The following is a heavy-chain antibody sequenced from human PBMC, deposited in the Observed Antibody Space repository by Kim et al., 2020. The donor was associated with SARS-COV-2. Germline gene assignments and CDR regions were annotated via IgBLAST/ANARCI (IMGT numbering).Heavy chain of an antibody. Sequence: SVKVSCKASGGTFSSYAISWVRQAPGQGLEWMGGIIPIFGTANYAQKFQGRVTITADESTSTAYMELSSLRSEDTAVYYCATRGLPLIVGEKQQWPDYYYYGMDVWGQGITVTVSS. D-gene: IGHD1-26*01. CDR3: ATRGLPLIVGEKQQWPDYYYYGMDV. V-gene: IGHV1-69*13. CDR2: IIPIFGTA. J-gene: IGHJ6*02. CDR1: GGTFSSYA.